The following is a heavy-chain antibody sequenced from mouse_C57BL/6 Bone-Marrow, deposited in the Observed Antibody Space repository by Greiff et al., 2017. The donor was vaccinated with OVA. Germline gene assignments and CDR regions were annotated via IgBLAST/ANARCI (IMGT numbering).Heavy chain of an antibody. Sequence: VQLQQSGPELVKPGASVKMSCKASGYTFTDYNMHWVKQSHGKSLEWIGYINPNNGGTSYNQKFKGKATLTVNKSSSTAYMERRSLTSEDSAVYYCARRGNWDGGWFAYWGQGTLVTVSA. CDR2: INPNNGGT. CDR1: GYTFTDYN. V-gene: IGHV1-22*01. D-gene: IGHD4-1*01. CDR3: ARRGNWDGGWFAY. J-gene: IGHJ3*01.